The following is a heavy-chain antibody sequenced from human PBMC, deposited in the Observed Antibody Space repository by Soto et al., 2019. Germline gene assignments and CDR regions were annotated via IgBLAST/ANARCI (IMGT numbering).Heavy chain of an antibody. J-gene: IGHJ6*02. CDR3: ARLPGCSGGSCYSWNYGMDV. D-gene: IGHD2-15*01. V-gene: IGHV1-69*13. CDR1: GGTFSSYA. Sequence: ASVKVSCKASGGTFSSYAISWVRQAPGQGLEWMGGIIPIFGTANYAQKFQGRVRITADESTSTAYMELGSLRSEDTAVYYCARLPGCSGGSCYSWNYGMDVWGQGTTVTVSS. CDR2: IIPIFGTA.